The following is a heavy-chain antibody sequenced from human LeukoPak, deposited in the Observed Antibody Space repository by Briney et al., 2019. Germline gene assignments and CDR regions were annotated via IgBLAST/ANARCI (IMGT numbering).Heavy chain of an antibody. Sequence: PSETLSLTCTVSGASISSYYWSWIRQPPGKGLEWIGYIYYSGSTNYNPSLKSRVTISVDTSKNQFSLKLSSVTAADTAVYYCARSSPVPRGQQLVPSPEYWGQGTLVTVSS. CDR1: GASISSYY. CDR2: IYYSGST. D-gene: IGHD6-13*01. V-gene: IGHV4-59*08. J-gene: IGHJ4*02. CDR3: ARSSPVPRGQQLVPSPEY.